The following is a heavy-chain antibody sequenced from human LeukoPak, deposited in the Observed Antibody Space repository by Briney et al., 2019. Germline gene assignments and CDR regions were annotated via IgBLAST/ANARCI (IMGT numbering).Heavy chain of an antibody. V-gene: IGHV4-59*01. D-gene: IGHD6-13*01. CDR1: GGSISSYD. CDR2: IYYSGST. Sequence: SETLSLTCTVSGGSISSYDWSWIRQPPGKGLEWIGYIYYSGSTNYNPSLKSRVTISVDTSKNHFSLKLSSVTAADTAVYYCARGLMMAVAGRGEFHYWGQGTLVTVSS. J-gene: IGHJ4*02. CDR3: ARGLMMAVAGRGEFHY.